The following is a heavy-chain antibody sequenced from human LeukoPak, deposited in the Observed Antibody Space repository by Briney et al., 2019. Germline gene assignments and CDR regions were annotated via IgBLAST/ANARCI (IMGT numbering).Heavy chain of an antibody. CDR3: AKEDDSWGPNNLDL. V-gene: IGHV3-48*02. CDR1: AFTFSDFS. Sequence: GGSLRLSCAASAFTFSDFSMSWVRQAPGKGLEWISYIDTSSSVVYYANSVMGRFTVTRDNAKNSLYLQMNGLRDEDTAVYYCAKEDDSWGPNNLDLWGQGTMVTVSS. J-gene: IGHJ3*01. D-gene: IGHD7-27*01. CDR2: IDTSSSVV.